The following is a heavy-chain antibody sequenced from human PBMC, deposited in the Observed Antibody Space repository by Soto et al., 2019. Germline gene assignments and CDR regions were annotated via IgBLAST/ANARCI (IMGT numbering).Heavy chain of an antibody. CDR3: AREWYSSSWYYYYGMDV. CDR2: IWYDGSNK. D-gene: IGHD6-13*01. CDR1: GFTFSSYG. V-gene: IGHV3-33*01. Sequence: GGSLRLSCAASGFTFSSYGMHWVRQAPGKGLEWVAVIWYDGSNKYYADSVKGRFTISRDNSKNTLYLQMNSLTAEDTAVYYCAREWYSSSWYYYYGMDVWGQGTTVTVSS. J-gene: IGHJ6*02.